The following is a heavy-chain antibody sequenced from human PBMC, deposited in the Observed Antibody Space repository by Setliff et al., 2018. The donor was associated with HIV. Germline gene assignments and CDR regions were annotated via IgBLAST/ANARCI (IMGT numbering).Heavy chain of an antibody. Sequence: ASVKVSCKASGYTLTSYGISWVRQAPGQGLEWMGWLRTGTGDTSYSVKFQGRLTITRDTSANTAYMELSNLRSEDTAVYYCVRRAAAAEVFDYWGQGTLVTVSS. J-gene: IGHJ4*02. V-gene: IGHV1-18*01. CDR3: VRRAAAAEVFDY. CDR2: LRTGTGDT. CDR1: GYTLTSYG. D-gene: IGHD2-2*01.